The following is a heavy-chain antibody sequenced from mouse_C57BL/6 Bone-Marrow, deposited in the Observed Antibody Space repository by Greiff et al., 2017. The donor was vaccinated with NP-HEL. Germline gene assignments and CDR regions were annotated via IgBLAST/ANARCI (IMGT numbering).Heavy chain of an antibody. D-gene: IGHD1-1*01. Sequence: QVQLQQPGAELVRPGTSVKLSCKASGYTFTSYWMHWVKQRPGQGLEWIGVIDPSDSYTNYNQKFKGKATLTVDTSSSTAYMQLRSLTSEDSAVYYCARNAHYYYGSSLDYWGQGTTLTVSS. CDR2: IDPSDSYT. CDR3: ARNAHYYYGSSLDY. J-gene: IGHJ2*01. V-gene: IGHV1-59*01. CDR1: GYTFTSYW.